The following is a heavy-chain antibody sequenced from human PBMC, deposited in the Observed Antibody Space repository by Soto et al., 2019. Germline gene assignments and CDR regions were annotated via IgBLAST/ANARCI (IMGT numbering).Heavy chain of an antibody. CDR1: GFTFNTYE. Sequence: EVQLVESGGGLVQPGESLRLSCAAAGFTFNTYEMNCVRQAPGKGLEWVATISSRGTSIFYADSLKGRFSISRDNDNDSVSLLMNNLRVDDTAVYYCARDRGYNTGWYGGALDLWGQGTLVTVSS. V-gene: IGHV3-48*03. CDR3: ARDRGYNTGWYGGALDL. J-gene: IGHJ4*02. D-gene: IGHD6-19*01. CDR2: ISSRGTSI.